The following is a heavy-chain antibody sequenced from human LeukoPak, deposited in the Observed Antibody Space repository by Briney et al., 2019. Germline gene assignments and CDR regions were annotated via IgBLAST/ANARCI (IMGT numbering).Heavy chain of an antibody. V-gene: IGHV4-34*01. CDR1: GGSFSGYY. CDR3: ARRHPVPPHAFDI. J-gene: IGHJ3*02. CDR2: INHSGST. Sequence: PSETLSLTCAVYGGSFSGYYWSWIRQPPGKGLEWIGEINHSGSTNYNPSLKSRVTISVDTSKNQFSLKLSSVTAADTAVYYCARRHPVPPHAFDIWGQGTMVTVSS. D-gene: IGHD4-17*01.